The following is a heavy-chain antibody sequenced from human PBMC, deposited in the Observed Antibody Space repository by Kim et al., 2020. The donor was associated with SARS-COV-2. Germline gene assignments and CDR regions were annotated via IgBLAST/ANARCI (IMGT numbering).Heavy chain of an antibody. D-gene: IGHD3-10*01. Sequence: SETLSLTCAVYGGSFSGYYWSWIRQPPGKGLEWIGEINHSGSTNYNPSLKSRVTISVDTSKNQFSLKLSSVTAADTAVYYCARASGQLLWFGELSKVRVFDPWGQGTLVTVSS. V-gene: IGHV4-34*01. J-gene: IGHJ5*02. CDR2: INHSGST. CDR1: GGSFSGYY. CDR3: ARASGQLLWFGELSKVRVFDP.